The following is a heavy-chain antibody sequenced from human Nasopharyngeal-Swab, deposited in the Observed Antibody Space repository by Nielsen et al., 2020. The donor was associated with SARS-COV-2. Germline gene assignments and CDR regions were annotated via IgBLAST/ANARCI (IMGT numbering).Heavy chain of an antibody. Sequence: LRLSCAASGFIFDDYAMHWVRQAPGKGLEWVSGITWNSGSTGYADSVKGRFTISRDNAKNSLYLQMNNLRTEDTALYYCAKSRGSTWPDDPFDIWGQGTMVTVSP. CDR3: AKSRGSTWPDDPFDI. CDR1: GFIFDDYA. D-gene: IGHD6-13*01. V-gene: IGHV3-9*01. CDR2: ITWNSGST. J-gene: IGHJ3*02.